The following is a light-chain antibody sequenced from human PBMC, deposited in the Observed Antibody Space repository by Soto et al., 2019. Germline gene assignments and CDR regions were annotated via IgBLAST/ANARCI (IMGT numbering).Light chain of an antibody. CDR2: EVS. CDR1: SSDVGDYNY. J-gene: IGLJ2*01. V-gene: IGLV2-8*01. Sequence: QSAPTQPPSASGSPGQSVTISCTGTSSDVGDYNYVSWYQQHPGKAPKLIIYEVSKRPSGVPDRFSGSKSGNTASLTVSGLQAQDEADYYCSSYAGSSNFVIFGGGTKLTVL. CDR3: SSYAGSSNFVI.